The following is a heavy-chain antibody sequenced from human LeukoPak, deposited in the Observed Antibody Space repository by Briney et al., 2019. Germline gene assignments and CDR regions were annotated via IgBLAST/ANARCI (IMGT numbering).Heavy chain of an antibody. J-gene: IGHJ3*02. V-gene: IGHV3-30*02. D-gene: IGHD1-26*01. CDR2: IRYDGSSK. Sequence: GGSLRLSCAASGFTFSNYAMHWVRQAPGKGLEWLAYIRYDGSSKYYADFVKGRFTISRDNAKNSLYLQMNSLRAEDTAVYYCAREIVGATRDAFDIWGQGTMVTVSS. CDR1: GFTFSNYA. CDR3: AREIVGATRDAFDI.